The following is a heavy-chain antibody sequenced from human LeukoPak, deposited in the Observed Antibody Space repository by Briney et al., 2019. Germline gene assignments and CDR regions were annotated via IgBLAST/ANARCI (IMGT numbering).Heavy chain of an antibody. D-gene: IGHD2-15*01. CDR1: GSTFSSYW. Sequence: GGSLRLSCAASGSTFSSYWMSWVRQAPGKGLEWVANIKQDGSEEYYVDSVKGRFTISRDNAKNSLYLQMNSLRAEDTAVYYCAREGCSGGSCYSFWFDPWGQGTLVRVSS. V-gene: IGHV3-7*01. CDR3: AREGCSGGSCYSFWFDP. CDR2: IKQDGSEE. J-gene: IGHJ5*02.